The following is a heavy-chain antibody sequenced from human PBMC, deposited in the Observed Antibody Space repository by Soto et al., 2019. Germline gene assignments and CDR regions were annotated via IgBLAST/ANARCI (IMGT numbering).Heavy chain of an antibody. Sequence: VQLVESGGGVVQPGRSLRLSCAASGFTFSSYGMHWVRQAPGKGLEWVAVISYDGSNKYYADSVKGRFTISRDNSKNTLYLQMNSLRAEDTAVYYCAKEGAAAPYYYYGMDVWGQGTTVTVSS. D-gene: IGHD6-13*01. CDR1: GFTFSSYG. CDR3: AKEGAAAPYYYYGMDV. CDR2: ISYDGSNK. J-gene: IGHJ6*02. V-gene: IGHV3-30*18.